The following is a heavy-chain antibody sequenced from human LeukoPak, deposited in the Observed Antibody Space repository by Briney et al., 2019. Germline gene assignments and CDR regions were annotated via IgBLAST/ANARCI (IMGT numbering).Heavy chain of an antibody. D-gene: IGHD3-10*01. CDR3: ARGSRGSTGPGVDY. J-gene: IGHJ4*02. V-gene: IGHV3-21*01. Sequence: GGSLRLSCAASGFTFSSYSMNWVRQAPGKGLEWFSSVSSSSSYIYYADSVKGRFTISRDNAKNSLYLQMNSLRAEDTAVYYCARGSRGSTGPGVDYWGQGTLVTVSS. CDR2: VSSSSSYI. CDR1: GFTFSSYS.